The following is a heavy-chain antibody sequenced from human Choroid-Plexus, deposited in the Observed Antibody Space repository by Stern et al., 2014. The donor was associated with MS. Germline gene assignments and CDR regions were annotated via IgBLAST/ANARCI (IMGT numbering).Heavy chain of an antibody. CDR3: VRVSGSSGSDF. V-gene: IGHV3-72*01. J-gene: IGHJ4*02. Sequence: EMQLVESGGGLVQPGGSLRLSCVASGFTLSDHYMDWVRQAPGKGLEWVGRIRNKANSYTTQYAASVKGRFVISRDDSKNSLYLQMNSLKSEDTAVYCCVRVSGSSGSDFWGQGTLVSVSS. CDR1: GFTLSDHY. CDR2: IRNKANSYTT. D-gene: IGHD6-19*01.